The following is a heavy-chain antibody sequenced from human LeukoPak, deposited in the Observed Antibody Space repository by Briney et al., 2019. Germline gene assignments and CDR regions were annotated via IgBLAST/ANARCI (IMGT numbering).Heavy chain of an antibody. CDR3: ARNSPHEGYYFDY. CDR2: VIPIFGTA. V-gene: IGHV1-69*13. D-gene: IGHD4-23*01. Sequence: ASVKFSCHASGGTFSSYDISWVRQAPGHGLEWMGGVIPIFGTANYAQKFQGRVTITADESTSTAYIELSSLGSEDTAVYYCARNSPHEGYYFDYWGQGTLVTVSS. J-gene: IGHJ4*02. CDR1: GGTFSSYD.